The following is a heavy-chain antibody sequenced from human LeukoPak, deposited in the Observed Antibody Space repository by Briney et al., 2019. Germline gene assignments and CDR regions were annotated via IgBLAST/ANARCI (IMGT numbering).Heavy chain of an antibody. Sequence: SETLSLTCTVSGGSISSGGYYWSWIRQHPGKGLEWIGYIYYSGSTYYNPSLKSRVTISVDTSKNQFSLKLSSVTAADTAVYYCVRDLGYCSSTSCRYFDYWGQGTLVTVSS. CDR2: IYYSGST. V-gene: IGHV4-31*03. J-gene: IGHJ4*02. CDR1: GGSISSGGYY. D-gene: IGHD2-2*01. CDR3: VRDLGYCSSTSCRYFDY.